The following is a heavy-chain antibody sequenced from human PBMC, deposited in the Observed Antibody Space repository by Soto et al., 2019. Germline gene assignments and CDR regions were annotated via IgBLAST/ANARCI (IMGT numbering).Heavy chain of an antibody. Sequence: LRLSCAASGFTFSDYYMSWIRQAPGKGLEWVSYISSSSSYTNYADSVKGRFTISRDNAKNSLYLQMNSLRAEDTAVYYCARDLWYYDSSGYYLDYWGQGTLVTVSS. CDR3: ARDLWYYDSSGYYLDY. V-gene: IGHV3-11*06. CDR2: ISSSSSYT. D-gene: IGHD3-22*01. CDR1: GFTFSDYY. J-gene: IGHJ4*02.